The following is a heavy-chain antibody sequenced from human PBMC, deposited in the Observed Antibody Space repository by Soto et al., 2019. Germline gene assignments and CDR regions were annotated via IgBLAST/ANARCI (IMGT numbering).Heavy chain of an antibody. D-gene: IGHD5-12*01. J-gene: IGHJ4*02. CDR3: GKASDGAWPYYFDS. Sequence: GGSLRLSCAASGFTFSSYSMNWVRQAPGKGLEWISYISTSSSTIYYADSVKGRFTISRDNAKNSLFLQMHSLRAEDTAVYFCGKASDGAWPYYFDSWGQGTLVTVSS. CDR1: GFTFSSYS. V-gene: IGHV3-48*01. CDR2: ISTSSSTI.